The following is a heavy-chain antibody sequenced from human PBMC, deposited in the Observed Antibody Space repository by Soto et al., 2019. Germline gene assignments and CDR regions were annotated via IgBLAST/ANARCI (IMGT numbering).Heavy chain of an antibody. J-gene: IGHJ3*02. Sequence: QVQLQQWGAGLLKPSETLSLTCAVYGGSFSGYYWTWIRQTPGKGLEWIGEINHTGSTNYNPSLKSRVSISADTSKKQFSLNLTSVTAADTAVYYGARGECSSNYCFTRWALDIWGQGTVVTVSS. D-gene: IGHD2-2*01. CDR1: GGSFSGYY. V-gene: IGHV4-34*01. CDR2: INHTGST. CDR3: ARGECSSNYCFTRWALDI.